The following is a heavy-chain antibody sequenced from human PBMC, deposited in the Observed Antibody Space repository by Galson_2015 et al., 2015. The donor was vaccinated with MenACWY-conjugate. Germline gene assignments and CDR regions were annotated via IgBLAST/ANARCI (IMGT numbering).Heavy chain of an antibody. J-gene: IGHJ4*02. Sequence: SLRLSCAASGFTFSSNTMNWVRQAPGKGLEWVSSISSAGSSIYYADSVKGRFTISRDNAENSLYLQMNSLRDEDTAVYYCAKSLTILDYWWGQGTLVTVSS. CDR1: GFTFSSNT. V-gene: IGHV3-48*02. CDR3: AKSLTILDYW. D-gene: IGHD2-8*01. CDR2: ISSAGSSI.